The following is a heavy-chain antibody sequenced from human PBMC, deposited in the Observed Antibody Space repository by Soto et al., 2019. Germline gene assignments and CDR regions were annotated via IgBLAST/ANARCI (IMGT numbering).Heavy chain of an antibody. CDR2: IYYSGST. V-gene: IGHV4-30-4*01. CDR3: ARAFRIVATIGNLDY. J-gene: IGHJ4*02. Sequence: SETLSLTCTVSGGSISSGDYYWSWIRQPPGKGLEWIGYIYYSGSTYYNPSLKSRVTISVDTSKNQFSLKLSSVTAADTAVYYCARAFRIVATIGNLDYWGQGTLVTVSS. CDR1: GGSISSGDYY. D-gene: IGHD5-12*01.